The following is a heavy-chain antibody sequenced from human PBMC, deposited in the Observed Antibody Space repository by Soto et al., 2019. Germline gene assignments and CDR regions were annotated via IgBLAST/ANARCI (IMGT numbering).Heavy chain of an antibody. CDR1: GFTFSSYA. Sequence: GGSLRLSCAASGFTFSSYAMSWVRQAPGKGLEWVSAISGSGGSTYYADSVKGRFTISRDNSKNTLYLQMNSLRAEDTAVYYCAKGSEVVPAAIASLDYWGQGTLVTVSS. J-gene: IGHJ4*02. CDR3: AKGSEVVPAAIASLDY. CDR2: ISGSGGST. D-gene: IGHD2-2*01. V-gene: IGHV3-23*01.